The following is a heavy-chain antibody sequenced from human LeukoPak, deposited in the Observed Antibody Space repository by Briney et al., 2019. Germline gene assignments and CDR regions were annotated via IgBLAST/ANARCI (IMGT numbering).Heavy chain of an antibody. V-gene: IGHV3-33*06. D-gene: IGHD1-26*01. CDR3: AKSTRGTGSFLIEY. CDR1: GFTFSSCG. CDR2: IWNDGSYK. J-gene: IGHJ4*02. Sequence: GGSLRLSCAASGFTFSSCGMHWVRQAPGKGLEWVAVIWNDGSYKYYADSVKGRFTISRDNSKNTLYLEMNSLRAEDTAVYYCAKSTRGTGSFLIEYSGQGTLVTVSP.